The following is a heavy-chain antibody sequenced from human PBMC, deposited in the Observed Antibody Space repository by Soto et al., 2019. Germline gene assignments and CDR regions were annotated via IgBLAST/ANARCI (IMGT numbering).Heavy chain of an antibody. J-gene: IGHJ6*02. CDR2: INPSSGGT. V-gene: IGHV1-2*02. CDR1: GYPFTGPY. Sequence: ASVKVSCKASGYPFTGPYIYWVRQAPGQGLEWMGWINPSSGGTEFAEKFQGRVTVTWDTSIRTVFLELNSLTSDDKGVYFCARDFRTYSHGVDIWGQGTAVTVSS. CDR3: ARDFRTYSHGVDI. D-gene: IGHD4-4*01.